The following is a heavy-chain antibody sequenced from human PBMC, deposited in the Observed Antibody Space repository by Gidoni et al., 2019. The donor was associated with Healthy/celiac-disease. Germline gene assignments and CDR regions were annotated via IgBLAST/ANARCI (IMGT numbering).Heavy chain of an antibody. CDR1: GFTFSSYR. V-gene: IGHV3-7*01. D-gene: IGHD3-22*01. CDR3: ARDMGYYYGSSGYGDY. Sequence: EVQLVESGGGLVQTGGSRRLSCAASGFTFSSYRMSWVRKAPGKGLEWGANIKQDGSEKYYVDSVKGRFTISRDNAKNSLYLQMNSLRAEDTAVYYCARDMGYYYGSSGYGDYWGQGTLVTVSS. CDR2: IKQDGSEK. J-gene: IGHJ4*02.